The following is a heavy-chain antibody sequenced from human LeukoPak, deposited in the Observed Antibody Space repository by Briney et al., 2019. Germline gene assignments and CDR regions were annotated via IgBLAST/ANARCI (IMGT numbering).Heavy chain of an antibody. V-gene: IGHV1-2*02. CDR3: ARASGYCTKTSCPDMDS. Sequence: ASVKVSCKASGYTFSSYDVNWVRQATGQGLEWMGWINPNSGDTNYAQKFQGRVTMTRDTSISTVYMELNRLTSDDTAIYYCARASGYCTKTSCPDMDSWGQGTLVTVSS. D-gene: IGHD2-2*01. CDR2: INPNSGDT. J-gene: IGHJ4*02. CDR1: GYTFSSYD.